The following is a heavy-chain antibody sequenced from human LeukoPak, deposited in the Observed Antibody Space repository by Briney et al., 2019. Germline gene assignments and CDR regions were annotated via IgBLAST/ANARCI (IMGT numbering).Heavy chain of an antibody. V-gene: IGHV4-4*07. J-gene: IGHJ5*02. CDR2: IYTSGST. CDR1: GGSISSYY. CDR3: ARDWGYCSSTSCWGSFDP. Sequence: SETLSLTCTVSGGSISSYYWSWIWQPAGKGLEWIGRIYTSGSTNYNPSLTSRVTMSVETSKNQFSLKLSSVTAADTAVYYCARDWGYCSSTSCWGSFDPWGQGTLVTVSS. D-gene: IGHD2-2*01.